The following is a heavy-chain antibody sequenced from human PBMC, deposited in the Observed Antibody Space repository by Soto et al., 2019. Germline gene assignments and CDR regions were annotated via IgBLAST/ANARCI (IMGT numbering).Heavy chain of an antibody. D-gene: IGHD6-19*01. V-gene: IGHV1-3*01. J-gene: IGHJ2*01. Sequence: ASVKVSCKASGYTFTSYAMHWVRQAPGQRLEWMGWINAGNGNTKYSQKFQGRVTITRDTSASTAYMELSSLRSEDTAVYYCARGSSSGWLYWYFDLWGRGTQVTVSS. CDR1: GYTFTSYA. CDR2: INAGNGNT. CDR3: ARGSSSGWLYWYFDL.